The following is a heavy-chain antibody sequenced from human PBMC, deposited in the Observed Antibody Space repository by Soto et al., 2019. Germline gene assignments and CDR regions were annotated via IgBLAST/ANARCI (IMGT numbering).Heavy chain of an antibody. CDR1: GGSISIINYY. CDR3: ASPTLGAFDI. Sequence: QLLLQESGPGLVKPSEPLSLTCTVSGGSISIINYYWVWIRQPPGKGLGWIGSIYYSGSTSYNSSLKSRFTISVDTSKNQFSLRLSSVTAADTAVYYCASPTLGAFDIWGQGTMVTVSA. V-gene: IGHV4-39*01. CDR2: IYYSGST. D-gene: IGHD3-16*01. J-gene: IGHJ3*02.